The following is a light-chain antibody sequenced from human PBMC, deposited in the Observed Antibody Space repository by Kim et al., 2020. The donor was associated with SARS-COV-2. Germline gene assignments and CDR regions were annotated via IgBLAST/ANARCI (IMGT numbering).Light chain of an antibody. V-gene: IGKV3-15*01. J-gene: IGKJ4*01. Sequence: VSPGERATLACRASQSIASNLVWYQQKPGQAPRLLSYGAFTRATGIPARFSGGGSGTDFTLNITGLQSEDAAVYYCQQENNWPLTFGGGTKVDIK. CDR3: QQENNWPLT. CDR1: QSIASN. CDR2: GAF.